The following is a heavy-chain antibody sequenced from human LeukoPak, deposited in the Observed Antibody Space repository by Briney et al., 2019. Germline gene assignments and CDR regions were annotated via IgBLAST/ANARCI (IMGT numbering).Heavy chain of an antibody. J-gene: IGHJ4*02. D-gene: IGHD3-10*01. CDR1: GGSFSGYY. Sequence: PSETLSLTCAVYGGSFSGYYWSWIRQPPGKGLEWIGEINHSGSTNYNPSLKSRVTISVDTSKNQFSLKLSSVTAADTAVYYCASSLGVRVENFDYWGQGTLVTVSS. V-gene: IGHV4-34*01. CDR2: INHSGST. CDR3: ASSLGVRVENFDY.